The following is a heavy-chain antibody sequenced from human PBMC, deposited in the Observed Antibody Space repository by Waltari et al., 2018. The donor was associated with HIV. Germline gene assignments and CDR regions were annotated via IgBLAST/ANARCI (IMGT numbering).Heavy chain of an antibody. CDR2: IYGSGGRA. J-gene: IGHJ4*02. CDR1: GFTFTTYA. D-gene: IGHD4-17*01. CDR3: AKGRLTTTSFDY. V-gene: IGHV3-23*01. Sequence: EVQLLESGGDLVQPGGSLRLSCAGSGFTFTTYAMAWVRQAPGKGPEWVSGIYGSGGRAYYSDSVRGRFTISRDDSKNTLYLQMNSLRTEDAAAYYCAKGRLTTTSFDYWGQGTLVTVSS.